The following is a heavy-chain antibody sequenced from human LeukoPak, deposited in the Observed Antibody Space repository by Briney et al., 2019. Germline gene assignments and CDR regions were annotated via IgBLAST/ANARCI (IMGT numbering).Heavy chain of an antibody. Sequence: GGSLRLSCAASGFTFSSYWMSWVRQAPGKGLEWVANIKQDGSEKYYVDSVKGRFTISRDNAKNSLYLQMNSLRAEDTAVYYCARPTTGRIAGDRPYYYYYMDVWGKGTTVTVSS. V-gene: IGHV3-7*01. CDR2: IKQDGSEK. D-gene: IGHD6-13*01. J-gene: IGHJ6*03. CDR1: GFTFSSYW. CDR3: ARPTTGRIAGDRPYYYYYMDV.